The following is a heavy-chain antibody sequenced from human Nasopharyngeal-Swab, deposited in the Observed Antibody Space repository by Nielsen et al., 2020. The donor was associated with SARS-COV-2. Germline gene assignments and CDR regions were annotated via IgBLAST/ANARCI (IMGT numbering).Heavy chain of an antibody. D-gene: IGHD2-2*01. Sequence: GGSPRLSCAASGFTFSSYWMHWVRQAPGKGLVWVSRINSDGSSTGYADSVKGRFTISRDNAKNTLYLQMNSLRAEDTAVYYCARDKVVVVPAAIYYYGMDVWGQGTTVTVSS. CDR2: INSDGSST. V-gene: IGHV3-74*01. J-gene: IGHJ6*02. CDR3: ARDKVVVVPAAIYYYGMDV. CDR1: GFTFSSYW.